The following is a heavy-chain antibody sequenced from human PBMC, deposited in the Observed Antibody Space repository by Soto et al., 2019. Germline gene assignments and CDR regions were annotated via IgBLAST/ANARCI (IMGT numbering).Heavy chain of an antibody. J-gene: IGHJ4*02. Sequence: ASVKVSCTASGYSFTSYGISWVRQAPGQGLEWMGWISAYNGNTNYAQKLQGRVTMTTDTSTSTAYMELRSLRSDDTAVYYCARDLTRYGSGSYSFDYWGQGTLVTVSS. CDR1: GYSFTSYG. CDR3: ARDLTRYGSGSYSFDY. D-gene: IGHD3-10*01. V-gene: IGHV1-18*01. CDR2: ISAYNGNT.